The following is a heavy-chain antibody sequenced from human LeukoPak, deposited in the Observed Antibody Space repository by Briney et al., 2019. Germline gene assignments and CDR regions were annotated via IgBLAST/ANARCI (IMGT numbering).Heavy chain of an antibody. CDR1: GFTFSSYA. CDR2: ISYDGSNK. D-gene: IGHD3-22*01. V-gene: IGHV3-30-3*01. CDR3: ARDPDDSSGYYLDY. J-gene: IGHJ4*02. Sequence: GGSLRLSCAASGFTFSSYAMHWVRQAPGKGLEWVAVISYDGSNKYYADSVKGRFTTSRDNSKNTLYLQMNSLRAEDTAVYYCARDPDDSSGYYLDYWGQGTLVTVSS.